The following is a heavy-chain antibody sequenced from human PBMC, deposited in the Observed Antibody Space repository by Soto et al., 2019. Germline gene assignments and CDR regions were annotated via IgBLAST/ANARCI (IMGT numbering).Heavy chain of an antibody. CDR3: AHSRKSYYDILTGYNY. D-gene: IGHD3-9*01. CDR1: GFSLSTSGVG. J-gene: IGHJ4*02. V-gene: IGHV2-5*02. CDR2: IYWDDDK. Sequence: QITLKESGPTLVKPTQTLTLTCTFSGFSLSTSGVGVAWIRQPPGKALEWLALIYWDDDKRYSPSLNSRLTITKDTSKNQVVLTMTNMDPGDTATYYCAHSRKSYYDILTGYNYWCQGTLVTVSS.